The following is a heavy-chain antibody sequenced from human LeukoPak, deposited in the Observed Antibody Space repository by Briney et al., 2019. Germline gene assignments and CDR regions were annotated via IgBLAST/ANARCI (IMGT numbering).Heavy chain of an antibody. Sequence: SETLSLTCSVSGGSISSFYWNWIRQPPGKGLEWIGYIYYTGSTKYNPSLKSRVTISVDTSKNRFSLKVSSVTAADTAIYYCARGRYGDYVDFDYWGQGTLVTVSS. V-gene: IGHV4-59*01. CDR1: GGSISSFY. D-gene: IGHD4-17*01. J-gene: IGHJ4*02. CDR2: IYYTGST. CDR3: ARGRYGDYVDFDY.